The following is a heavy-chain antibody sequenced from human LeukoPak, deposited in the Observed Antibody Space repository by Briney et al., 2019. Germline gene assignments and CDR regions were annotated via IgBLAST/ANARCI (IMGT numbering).Heavy chain of an antibody. CDR1: GGSFSGYY. V-gene: IGHV4-59*08. Sequence: QTSETLSLTCAVYGGSFSGYYWSWIRQPPGKGLEWIGYIYYSGSTNYNPSLKSRVTISVDTSKNQFSLKLSSVTAADTAVYYCARHPSRYGSGSYEGWFDPWGQGTLVTVSS. D-gene: IGHD3-10*01. J-gene: IGHJ5*02. CDR3: ARHPSRYGSGSYEGWFDP. CDR2: IYYSGST.